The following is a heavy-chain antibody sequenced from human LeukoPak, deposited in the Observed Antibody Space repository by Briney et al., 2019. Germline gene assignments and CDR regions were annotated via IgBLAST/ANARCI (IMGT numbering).Heavy chain of an antibody. J-gene: IGHJ4*02. CDR1: GFTFSGYS. CDR3: ARLDLDTAMVTDY. V-gene: IGHV3-48*01. Sequence: PGGSLRLSCVASGFTFSGYSMSWVRQAPGKGLEWISYISNNGRSIYYADSVKGRFTISRDNSKNTLYLQMNSLRVEDTAVYYCARLDLDTAMVTDYWGQGTLVTVSS. CDR2: ISNNGRSI. D-gene: IGHD5-18*01.